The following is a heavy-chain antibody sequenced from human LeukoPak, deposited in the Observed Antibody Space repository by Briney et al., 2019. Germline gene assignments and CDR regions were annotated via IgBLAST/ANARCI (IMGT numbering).Heavy chain of an antibody. V-gene: IGHV3-64*01. J-gene: IGHJ4*02. CDR3: ARVVGYSGSFCFDY. CDR1: VFTFSTYV. CDR2: ISSNGVST. Sequence: PGGSLRLSCAASVFTFSTYVMYCVRQAPGKGLEYVSGISSNGVSTYYANSVKGRFTISRDNSKNTLYLQMGSLRVEDMAVSYCARVVGYSGSFCFDYWGQGTLVTVSS. D-gene: IGHD1-26*01.